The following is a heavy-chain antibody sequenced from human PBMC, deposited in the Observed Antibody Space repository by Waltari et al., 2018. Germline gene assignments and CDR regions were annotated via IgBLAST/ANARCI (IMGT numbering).Heavy chain of an antibody. Sequence: QVQLVQSGAEVKKPGASVKVSCKASEYTFAAYDINWVRQAPGQGLEWMGWINPNSGGTNYAQKFQGRVTMTRDTSISTAYMELSRLRSDDTAVYYCARVSPGASDYWGQGTLVTVSS. J-gene: IGHJ4*02. V-gene: IGHV1-2*02. CDR3: ARVSPGASDY. CDR2: INPNSGGT. D-gene: IGHD3-10*01. CDR1: EYTFAAYD.